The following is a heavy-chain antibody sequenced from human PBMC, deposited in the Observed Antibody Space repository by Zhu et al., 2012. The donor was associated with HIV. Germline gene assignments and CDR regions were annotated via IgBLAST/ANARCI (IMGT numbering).Heavy chain of an antibody. D-gene: IGHD3-22*01. Sequence: EVQLLESGGGLVQPGGSLRLSCAASGFTFSHYAMSWVRQAPGKGLDWVSVISVDSRFTYYSDSVRGRFTISRDNSKNTLYLQMSSLRAEDTAIYYCAKSAYYCDGAGSDLGNTWGQGTLVTVSS. CDR2: ISVDSRFT. V-gene: IGHV3-23*01. CDR1: GFTFSHYA. CDR3: AKSAYYCDGAGSDLGNT. J-gene: IGHJ5*02.